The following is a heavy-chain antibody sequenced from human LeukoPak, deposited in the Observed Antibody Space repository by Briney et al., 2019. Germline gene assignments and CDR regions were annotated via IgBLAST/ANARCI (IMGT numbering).Heavy chain of an antibody. CDR3: ARGRGGVTTFKDYYFGLDV. D-gene: IGHD4-17*01. CDR1: GGSFIGYY. V-gene: IGHV4-34*01. Sequence: SETLFLTCVVHGGSFIGYYWSWIRQSPGKGLEWIGEINHSGSTNYNPSLKSRVTMSADTSNNQLSLNVTSVTAADTAVYYCARGRGGVTTFKDYYFGLDVWGQGTTVTASS. CDR2: INHSGST. J-gene: IGHJ6*02.